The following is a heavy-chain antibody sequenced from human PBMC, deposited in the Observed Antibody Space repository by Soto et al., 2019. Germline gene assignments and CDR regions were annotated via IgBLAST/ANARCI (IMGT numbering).Heavy chain of an antibody. J-gene: IGHJ4*02. CDR1: GFIVSNAW. CDR3: TTNPVGYRYFDY. V-gene: IGHV3-15*01. CDR2: IKKNADGGTT. D-gene: IGHD5-18*01. Sequence: PGGSLRLSCAASGFIVSNAWMSWFRQAPGKGLELVGRIKKNADGGTTDYAAPVEGRFTISRDDSKNTLFLQMNSLRPEDIAVYYCTTNPVGYRYFDYWGQRTLVTVSS.